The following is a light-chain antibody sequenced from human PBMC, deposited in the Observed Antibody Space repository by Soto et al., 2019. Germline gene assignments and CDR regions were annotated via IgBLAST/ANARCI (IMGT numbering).Light chain of an antibody. CDR3: QQFHNWPPIS. Sequence: EIVMTRSPATLSVSPAPGATLSCSASQSVSTNLAWYQQKPGQAPRLLIYGASTRATGIPARFSGSGSGTEFTLTISSLRSEDFAVYYCQQFHNWPPISVGQGTRLEIK. J-gene: IGKJ5*01. CDR1: QSVSTN. V-gene: IGKV3-15*01. CDR2: GAS.